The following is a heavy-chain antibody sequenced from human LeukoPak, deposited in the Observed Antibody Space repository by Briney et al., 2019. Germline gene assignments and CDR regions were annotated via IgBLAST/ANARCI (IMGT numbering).Heavy chain of an antibody. J-gene: IGHJ5*02. CDR3: ARAGVVPAARCWFDP. CDR1: GGTFSSYA. Sequence: SVKVSCKASGGTFSSYAISWVRQAPGQGLEWMGWMNPNSGNTGYAQKFQGRVTITADKSTSTAYMELSSLRSEDTAVYYCARAGVVPAARCWFDPWGQGTLVTVSS. D-gene: IGHD2-2*01. V-gene: IGHV1-69*10. CDR2: MNPNSGNT.